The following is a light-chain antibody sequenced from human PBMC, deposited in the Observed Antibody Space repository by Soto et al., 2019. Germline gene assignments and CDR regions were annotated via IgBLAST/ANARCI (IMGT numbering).Light chain of an antibody. V-gene: IGKV3-20*01. CDR2: GAS. J-gene: IGKJ5*01. CDR3: QQHGISHIT. Sequence: EVVLTQSPVTLSLSPGERATLSCRASQNINNNYLAWYQQKPGQAPRLLIYGASSRATGIPDRFSGSGSGTDFTLTISRLEPEDFAVYYCQQHGISHITFGQGTRLEIK. CDR1: QNINNNY.